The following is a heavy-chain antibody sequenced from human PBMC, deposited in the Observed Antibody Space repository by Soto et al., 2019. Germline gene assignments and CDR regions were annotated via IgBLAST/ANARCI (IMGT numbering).Heavy chain of an antibody. J-gene: IGHJ6*02. V-gene: IGHV5-10-1*01. CDR1: GYSFTSYW. D-gene: IGHD2-2*01. CDR3: ARHAGDYYYYGMDV. Sequence: ESLKISFKGSGYSFTSYWISWVRQIPGKGLEWMGRIDPSDSYTNYSPSFQGHVTISADKSISTAYLQWSSLKASDTAMYYCARHAGDYYYYGMDVWGQGTTVTVSS. CDR2: IDPSDSYT.